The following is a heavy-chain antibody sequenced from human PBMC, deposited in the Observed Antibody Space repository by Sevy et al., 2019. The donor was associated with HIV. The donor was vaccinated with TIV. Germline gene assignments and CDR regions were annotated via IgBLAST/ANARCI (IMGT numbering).Heavy chain of an antibody. D-gene: IGHD6-13*01. CDR3: ARDRDRGYFDP. J-gene: IGHJ5*02. CDR1: GGTFSGYS. V-gene: IGHV1-69*13. Sequence: ASVKVSCKTSGGTFSGYSISWLRQAPGQGLEWMGGIFAISGTTNYLQRFQGRITITADVSTRTVYMELRSLRIEDTAIYFCARDRDRGYFDPWGQGTLVTVSS. CDR2: IFAISGTT.